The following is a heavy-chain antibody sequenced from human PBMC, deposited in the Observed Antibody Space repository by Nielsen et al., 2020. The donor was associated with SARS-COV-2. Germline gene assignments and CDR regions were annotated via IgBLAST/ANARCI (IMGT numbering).Heavy chain of an antibody. J-gene: IGHJ4*02. CDR2: FDPEDGET. V-gene: IGHV1-24*01. D-gene: IGHD6-6*01. Sequence: ASVKVSCKVSGYTLTELSMHWVRQAPGKGLEWMGGFDPEDGETIYAQKFQGRVTMTTDTSTTTAYMELRSLRSDDTAVYYCARATDLSSSCDYWGQGTLVTVSS. CDR3: ARATDLSSSCDY. CDR1: GYTLTELS.